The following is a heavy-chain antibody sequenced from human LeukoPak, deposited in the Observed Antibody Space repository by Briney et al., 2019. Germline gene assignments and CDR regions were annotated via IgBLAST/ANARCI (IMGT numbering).Heavy chain of an antibody. D-gene: IGHD2-15*01. CDR2: IYYSGIT. Sequence: SETLSLTCTVSGGSISSDYWSWIRQPPGKGLEWIGYIYYSGITNYTPSLKSRVTISLDTSKNQFSLKLNSVTAADTAVYYCARVNHVLSGGSLYYFDYWGQGTLVTVSS. CDR3: ARVNHVLSGGSLYYFDY. V-gene: IGHV4-59*08. J-gene: IGHJ4*02. CDR1: GGSISSDY.